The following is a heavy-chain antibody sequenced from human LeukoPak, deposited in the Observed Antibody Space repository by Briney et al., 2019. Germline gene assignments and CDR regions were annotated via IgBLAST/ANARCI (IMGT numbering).Heavy chain of an antibody. CDR2: IIPIFGTA. V-gene: IGHV1-69*13. CDR3: ARGDYDFWSGGYYFDY. J-gene: IGHJ4*02. Sequence: SVKVSCKASGYTFTSYGISWVRQAPGQGLEWMGGIIPIFGTANYAQKFQGRVTITADESTRTAYMDLSSLTSEDTAVYYCARGDYDFWSGGYYFDYWGQGTLVTVSS. CDR1: GYTFTSYG. D-gene: IGHD3-3*01.